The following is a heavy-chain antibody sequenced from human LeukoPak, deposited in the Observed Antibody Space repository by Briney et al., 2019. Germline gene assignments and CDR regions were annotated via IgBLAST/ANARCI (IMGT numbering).Heavy chain of an antibody. CDR2: IWYDGTNN. D-gene: IGHD5-18*01. CDR3: ARDRYGIRRDYFDY. Sequence: GRSLRLSCAASGFTFSDYGMHCVRQAPRNGMECVALIWYDGTNNYYVDSVKGRFTISRDNSKNTLYLQMNSLRADDTAVYYCARDRYGIRRDYFDYWGQGILVTVS. V-gene: IGHV3-33*01. CDR1: GFTFSDYG. J-gene: IGHJ4*02.